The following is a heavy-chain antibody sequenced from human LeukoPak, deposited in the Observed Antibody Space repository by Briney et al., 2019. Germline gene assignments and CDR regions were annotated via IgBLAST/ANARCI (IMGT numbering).Heavy chain of an antibody. Sequence: GGSLRLSCVASGFPFSSYGMHWVRQAPGKGLEWVAVIWSVGGAEYYADSVKGRFTISRDNSKNMLFLQMNSLRAEDTAVYYCARDGFGTGSNWGQGTLVTVSS. J-gene: IGHJ4*02. V-gene: IGHV3-33*01. CDR2: IWSVGGAE. D-gene: IGHD3-16*01. CDR1: GFPFSSYG. CDR3: ARDGFGTGSN.